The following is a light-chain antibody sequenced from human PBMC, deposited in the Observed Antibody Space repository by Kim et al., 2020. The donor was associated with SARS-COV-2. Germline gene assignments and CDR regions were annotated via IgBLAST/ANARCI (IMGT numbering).Light chain of an antibody. Sequence: VTISCSGSSSNSGTGYDEHWYQQLPQTAPNALIYGNGSQPSALPDRFSGSKSGTSTSLAITGLQAEDEADSYCQSYDSSLSVTSHVFGTGTKVTVL. V-gene: IGLV1-40*01. CDR1: SSNSGTGYD. CDR2: GNG. CDR3: QSYDSSLSVTSHV. J-gene: IGLJ1*01.